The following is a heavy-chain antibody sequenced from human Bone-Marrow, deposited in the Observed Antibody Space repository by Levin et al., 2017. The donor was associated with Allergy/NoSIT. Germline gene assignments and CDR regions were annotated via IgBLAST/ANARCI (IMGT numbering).Heavy chain of an antibody. Sequence: GGSLRLSCAASGFTFSSYEMNWVRQAPGKGLEWVSYISSSGSTIYYADSVKGRFTISRDNAKNSLYLQMNSLRAEDTAVYYCAGGGRCIAARDGMDVWGQGTTVTVSS. V-gene: IGHV3-48*03. D-gene: IGHD6-6*01. CDR3: AGGGRCIAARDGMDV. CDR2: ISSSGSTI. J-gene: IGHJ6*02. CDR1: GFTFSSYE.